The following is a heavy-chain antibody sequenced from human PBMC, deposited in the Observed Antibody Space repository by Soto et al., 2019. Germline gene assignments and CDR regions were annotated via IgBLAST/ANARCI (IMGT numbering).Heavy chain of an antibody. CDR1: GGTFSSYA. V-gene: IGHV1-69*13. CDR3: ARGKTYRYNWNLGDY. J-gene: IGHJ4*02. Sequence: ASVKVSCKASGGTFSSYAISWVRQASGQGLEWMGGIIPIFGTANYAQKFQGRVTITADESTSTAYMELSSLRSEDTAVYYCARGKTYRYNWNLGDYWGQGTLVTVSS. CDR2: IIPIFGTA. D-gene: IGHD1-1*01.